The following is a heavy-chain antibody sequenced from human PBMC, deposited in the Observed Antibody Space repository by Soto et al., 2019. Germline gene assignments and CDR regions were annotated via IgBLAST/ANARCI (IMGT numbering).Heavy chain of an antibody. CDR1: GFTFSSYE. J-gene: IGHJ4*02. CDR2: ISGSGSSI. D-gene: IGHD3-9*01. Sequence: LRLSCAASGFTFSSYEMNWVRQAPGKGLEWVSYISGSGSSIYYADSVKGRFTISRDNAKKSLYLQMNGLRAEDTAVYYCARESDYDTFDYWGQGTLVTVSS. V-gene: IGHV3-48*03. CDR3: ARESDYDTFDY.